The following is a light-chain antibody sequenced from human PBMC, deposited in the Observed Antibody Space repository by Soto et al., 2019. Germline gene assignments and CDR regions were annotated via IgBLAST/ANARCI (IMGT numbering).Light chain of an antibody. CDR3: CSSGGSPTYV. V-gene: IGLV2-23*02. CDR2: EVN. J-gene: IGLJ1*01. Sequence: QSALTQPASVSGSPGQSITISCTGTSRNVGSYKLVSWYQQHPGKAPKLMIFEVNKRPSGVSNRFSGSKSGNTACLTISGLKVEDEADYYCCSSGGSPTYVFGTGTKLTVL. CDR1: SRNVGSYKL.